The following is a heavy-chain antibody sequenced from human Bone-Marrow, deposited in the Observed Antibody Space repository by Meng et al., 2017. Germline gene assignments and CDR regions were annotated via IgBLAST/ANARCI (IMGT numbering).Heavy chain of an antibody. J-gene: IGHJ4*02. CDR1: GFTFDDYG. Sequence: GESLKISCAASGFTFDDYGMSWVRQAPGKGLEWVSGINWNGGSTGYADSVKGRFTISRDNAKNSLYLQMNSLRAEDTAVYYCARDWDTDYGDYYYFDYWGQGTLVTVSS. CDR3: ARDWDTDYGDYYYFDY. D-gene: IGHD4-17*01. CDR2: INWNGGST. V-gene: IGHV3-20*04.